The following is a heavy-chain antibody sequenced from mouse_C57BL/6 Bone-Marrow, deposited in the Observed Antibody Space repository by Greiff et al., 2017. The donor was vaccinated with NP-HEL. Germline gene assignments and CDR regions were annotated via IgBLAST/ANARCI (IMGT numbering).Heavy chain of an antibody. CDR2: ISSGCSTI. CDR1: GFTFSDYG. CDR3: ARRDYGPSSYWYFDV. V-gene: IGHV5-17*01. J-gene: IGHJ1*03. D-gene: IGHD2-10*02. Sequence: EVQRVESGGGLVKPGGSLKLSCAASGFTFSDYGMHWVRQAPEKGLEWVAYISSGCSTIYYADTVKGRFTISRYNAKNTLFLQMTSLRSEDTAMYYCARRDYGPSSYWYFDVWGTGTTVTVSS.